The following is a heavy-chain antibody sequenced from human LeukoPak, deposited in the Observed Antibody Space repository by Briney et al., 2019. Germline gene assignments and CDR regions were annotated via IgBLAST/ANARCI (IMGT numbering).Heavy chain of an antibody. D-gene: IGHD1-26*01. CDR2: IYNGVNT. CDR3: ARSRAFNSGAFDP. Sequence: SETLSLTCTVSGASVSSASYWSWIRQPPGKGVEWIAHIYNGVNTNYNTSLKSRVTISVDTSKNQFSLRLNSVTAADTAVYYCARSRAFNSGAFDPWGQGSLVTVSS. CDR1: GASVSSASY. V-gene: IGHV4-61*01. J-gene: IGHJ5*02.